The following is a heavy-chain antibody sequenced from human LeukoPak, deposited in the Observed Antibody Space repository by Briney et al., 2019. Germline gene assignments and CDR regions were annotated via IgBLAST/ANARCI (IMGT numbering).Heavy chain of an antibody. D-gene: IGHD3-22*01. Sequence: PGGSLRLSCAVSGFIFSSSAMSWVRQAPGKGLEWVSAISGGGDDTSYADSARGRFTVSRDNSKSPLYLQMNSLRAEDTAVYYCAKDSRESSGHFPYYYYYHYGLDVWGQGTTVTVSS. J-gene: IGHJ6*02. CDR1: GFIFSSSA. CDR3: AKDSRESSGHFPYYYYYHYGLDV. CDR2: ISGGGDDT. V-gene: IGHV3-23*01.